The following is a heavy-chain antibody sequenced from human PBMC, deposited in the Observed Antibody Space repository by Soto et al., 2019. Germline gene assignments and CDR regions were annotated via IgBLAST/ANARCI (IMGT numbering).Heavy chain of an antibody. V-gene: IGHV1-46*01. CDR2: INPSGGST. D-gene: IGHD3-3*01. CDR3: ARETMNYYYGMDV. CDR1: GYTFTSYY. Sequence: GASVKVSCKASGYTFTSYYMHWVRQAPGQGLEWMGIINPSGGSTSYAQKFQGRVTMTRDTSTSTVYMELSSLRSKDTAVYYCARETMNYYYGMDVWGQGTTVTVSS. J-gene: IGHJ6*02.